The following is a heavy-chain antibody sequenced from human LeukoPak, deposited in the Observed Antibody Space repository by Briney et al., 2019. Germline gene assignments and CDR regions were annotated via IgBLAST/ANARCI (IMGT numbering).Heavy chain of an antibody. V-gene: IGHV1-18*01. CDR3: ARAPDDYDFWSGPFDY. CDR1: GYTFTNYG. J-gene: IGHJ4*02. D-gene: IGHD3-3*01. Sequence: ASVKVSCKASGYTFTNYGISWVRQAPGQGLEWMGWISAYSGNTNFAQNLQGRVTMTTDTSTSTAYMELRSLRSDDTAVYYCARAPDDYDFWSGPFDYWGRGTLVTVSS. CDR2: ISAYSGNT.